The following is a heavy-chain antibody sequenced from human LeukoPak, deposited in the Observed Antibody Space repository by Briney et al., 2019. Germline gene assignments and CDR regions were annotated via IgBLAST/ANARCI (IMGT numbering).Heavy chain of an antibody. Sequence: GASVKVSCKASGYTFTSCDINWVRQPTGQGLEWMGWMNPKSGNTGYGQSFQGRITMTRDNSIGTAYMELNNLTSEDTAMYYCTRGSSGRRDNWGQGTLVIVSA. CDR1: GYTFTSCD. CDR2: MNPKSGNT. D-gene: IGHD6-19*01. J-gene: IGHJ4*02. V-gene: IGHV1-8*01. CDR3: TRGSSGRRDN.